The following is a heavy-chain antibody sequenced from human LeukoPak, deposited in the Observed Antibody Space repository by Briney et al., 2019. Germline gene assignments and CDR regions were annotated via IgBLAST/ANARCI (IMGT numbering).Heavy chain of an antibody. CDR2: IIPIFGTA. CDR1: GGTFSSYA. Sequence: ASVKVSCKASGGTFSSYAISWVRQAPGQGLEWMGGIIPIFGTANYAQTFQGRVTITTDESSSTAYIELSSLRSEDTAVYYCARALGYCSSTSCYFDYWGQGTLVTVSS. CDR3: ARALGYCSSTSCYFDY. V-gene: IGHV1-69*05. D-gene: IGHD2-2*01. J-gene: IGHJ4*02.